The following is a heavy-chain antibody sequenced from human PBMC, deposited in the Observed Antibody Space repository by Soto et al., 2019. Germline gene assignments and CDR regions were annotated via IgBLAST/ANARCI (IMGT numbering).Heavy chain of an antibody. CDR3: ARDSRGGAARRPTFYY. V-gene: IGHV3-48*03. D-gene: IGHD6-6*01. Sequence: GGSLSLSCVGSGFTFSSFEMNWVRQTPGKGLEWLSYIGRSGETIYYADSVKGRFTISRDNAKSSLFLQMNGLRNDDTGIYYCARDSRGGAARRPTFYYWGRGTLVTVSS. CDR2: IGRSGETI. J-gene: IGHJ4*02. CDR1: GFTFSSFE.